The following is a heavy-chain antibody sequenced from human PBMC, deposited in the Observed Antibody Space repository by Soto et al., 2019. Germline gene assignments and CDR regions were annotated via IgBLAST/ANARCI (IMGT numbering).Heavy chain of an antibody. CDR3: ASGELLPYYYFDY. D-gene: IGHD3-10*01. CDR1: GFTFSSYA. Sequence: EVQLLESGGGLVQPGGSLRLSCAASGFTFSSYAMSWVRQAPGKGLEWVSAISGSGGSTYYADSVKGRFTISRDNSKNTLYLQMNSLRAEATAVYCCASGELLPYYYFDYWGQGTLVTVSS. CDR2: ISGSGGST. J-gene: IGHJ4*02. V-gene: IGHV3-23*01.